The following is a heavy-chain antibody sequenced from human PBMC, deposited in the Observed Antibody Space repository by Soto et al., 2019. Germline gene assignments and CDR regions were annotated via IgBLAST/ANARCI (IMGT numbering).Heavy chain of an antibody. CDR3: AGHSSSSWPFDY. D-gene: IGHD6-13*01. CDR2: IIPIVGTA. J-gene: IGHJ4*02. V-gene: IGHV1-69*13. CDR1: GGTFSSYA. Sequence: SVKVSCKASGGTFSSYAISWVRQAPGQGLEWMGGIIPIVGTANYAQKFQGRVTITADESTSTAYMELSSLRSEETAVYCCAGHSSSSWPFDYWGQGTLATVSS.